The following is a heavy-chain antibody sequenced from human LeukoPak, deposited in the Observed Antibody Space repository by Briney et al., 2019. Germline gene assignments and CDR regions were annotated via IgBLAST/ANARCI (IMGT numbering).Heavy chain of an antibody. CDR1: GYTFTGYY. J-gene: IGHJ4*02. CDR2: ISAYNGNT. D-gene: IGHD6-19*01. V-gene: IGHV1-18*04. Sequence: ASVKVSCKASGYTFTGYYMHWVRQAPGQGLEWMGWISAYNGNTNYAQKLQGRVTMTTDTSTSTAYMELRSLRSDDTAVYYCARVYSSGWYARFDYWGQGTLVTVSS. CDR3: ARVYSSGWYARFDY.